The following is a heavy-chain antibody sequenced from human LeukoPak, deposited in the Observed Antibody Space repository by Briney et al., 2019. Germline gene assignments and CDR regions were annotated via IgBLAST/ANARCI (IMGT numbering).Heavy chain of an antibody. Sequence: GGSLRLSCAASGFTVSSNYMSWVRQAPGKGLEWVSVIYSGGSTYYADSVKGRFTISRDNSKNTLYLQMNSLRAEDTAVYYCARGDYGDYEVYWGQGTLVTVSS. CDR2: IYSGGST. V-gene: IGHV3-53*01. CDR1: GFTVSSNY. CDR3: ARGDYGDYEVY. D-gene: IGHD4-17*01. J-gene: IGHJ4*02.